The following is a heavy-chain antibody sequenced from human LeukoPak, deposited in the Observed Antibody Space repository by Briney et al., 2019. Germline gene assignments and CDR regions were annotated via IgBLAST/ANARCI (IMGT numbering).Heavy chain of an antibody. CDR2: INWNGGST. D-gene: IGHD6-13*01. CDR3: AKETPGYTSAFDY. CDR1: GFTFSSCW. J-gene: IGHJ4*02. V-gene: IGHV3-20*04. Sequence: GGSLRLSCAASGFTFSSCWMTWVRQAPGKGLEWVSGINWNGGSTGYADSVKGRFTISRDNAKNSLYLQMSSLRAEDTAVYFCAKETPGYTSAFDYWGQGTLVTVSS.